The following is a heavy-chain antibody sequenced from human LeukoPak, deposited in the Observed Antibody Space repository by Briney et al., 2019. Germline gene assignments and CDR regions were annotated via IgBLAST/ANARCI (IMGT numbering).Heavy chain of an antibody. V-gene: IGHV4-38-2*01. D-gene: IGHD4-11*01. CDR1: GFSISSGYH. J-gene: IGHJ6*03. Sequence: SETLSLTCAVSGFSISSGYHWGWIRQPPGKGLEWIGSIFHSGSSYYNPSLKSRVTMSIDTSKNQFSLKLSSVTAADTAVYYCARHCSNYAYYYYMDVWGKGTTVTVSS. CDR2: IFHSGSS. CDR3: ARHCSNYAYYYYMDV.